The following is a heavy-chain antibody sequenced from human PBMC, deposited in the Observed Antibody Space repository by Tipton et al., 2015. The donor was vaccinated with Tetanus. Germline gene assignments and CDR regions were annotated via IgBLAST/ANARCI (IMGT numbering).Heavy chain of an antibody. D-gene: IGHD1-14*01. CDR1: GFTFKSYT. CDR3: AKEALGVLNL. V-gene: IGHV3-23*01. J-gene: IGHJ6*04. CDR2: ISGSRLTP. Sequence: SLRLSCAASGFTFKSYTVNWVRQAPGNGLEWVAAISGSRLTPYYVDSVKGRFTISRDNSKNTLSLQLNSLRADDTAIYYCAKEALGVLNLWGKGTTIIVSS.